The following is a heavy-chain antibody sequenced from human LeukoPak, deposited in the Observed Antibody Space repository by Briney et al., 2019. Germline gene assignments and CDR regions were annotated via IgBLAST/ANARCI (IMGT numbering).Heavy chain of an antibody. V-gene: IGHV4-34*01. CDR3: ARRWRWLRPATFDY. D-gene: IGHD5-12*01. Sequence: SETLSLTCAVYGGSFSGYYWSWIRQPPAKGVEWIGEINHSGSTNYNPSLKSRVTISVDTSKNQFSLKLSSVTAADTAVYYCARRWRWLRPATFDYWGQGTLVTVSS. CDR2: INHSGST. CDR1: GGSFSGYY. J-gene: IGHJ4*02.